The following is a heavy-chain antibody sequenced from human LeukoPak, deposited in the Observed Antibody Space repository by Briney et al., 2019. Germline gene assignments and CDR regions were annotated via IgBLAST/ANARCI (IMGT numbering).Heavy chain of an antibody. J-gene: IGHJ4*02. Sequence: GGSLRLSCAASGFIVSDNYMSWVRQAPGKGLEWVSLIYRGGTTDYADSVKGRFTTSRDNSKNTLYLQMNSLRAEDSAVYYFARGSAEFDYWGQGTLVTVSS. CDR1: GFIVSDNY. CDR2: IYRGGTT. CDR3: ARGSAEFDY. V-gene: IGHV3-53*01. D-gene: IGHD6-25*01.